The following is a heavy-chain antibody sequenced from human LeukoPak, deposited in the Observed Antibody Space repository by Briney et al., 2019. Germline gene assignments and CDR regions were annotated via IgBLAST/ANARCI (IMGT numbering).Heavy chain of an antibody. CDR3: ARTMIVVAPFAFDI. J-gene: IGHJ3*02. V-gene: IGHV4-61*02. Sequence: SQTLSLTCTVSGGSISSGSYYWSWIRQPAGKGLEWIGRIYTSGSTNYNPSLKSRVTMSVDTSKNQFSLKLSSVTAADTAVYYCARTMIVVAPFAFDIWGQGTMVTVSS. CDR1: GGSISSGSYY. D-gene: IGHD3-22*01. CDR2: IYTSGST.